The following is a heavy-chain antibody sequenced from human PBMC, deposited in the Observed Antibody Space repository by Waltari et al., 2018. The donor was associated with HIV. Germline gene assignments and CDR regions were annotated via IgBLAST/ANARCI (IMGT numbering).Heavy chain of an antibody. CDR3: ARGEGGYTYGYNWLDL. CDR1: GFSLRSSG. Sequence: QVQVVESGGSLVPPGWSRGISCAASGFSLRSSGLHWVRQAPGKGLEWVALIWYDGSKKDYGDSVKGRFTIFSDKSKNTVFLQMTRLRVEDTATYYCARGEGGYTYGYNWLDLWGQGTVVTVSS. CDR2: IWYDGSKK. D-gene: IGHD1-26*01. J-gene: IGHJ5*02. V-gene: IGHV3-33*01.